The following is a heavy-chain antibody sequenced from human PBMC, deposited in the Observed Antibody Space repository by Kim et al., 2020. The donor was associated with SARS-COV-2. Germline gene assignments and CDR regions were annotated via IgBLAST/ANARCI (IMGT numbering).Heavy chain of an antibody. CDR1: GFSFSSYG. CDR3: ARGPVDPKDGWYFDL. Sequence: GGSLRLSCAASGFSFSSYGMHWVRQASGKGLEWVAYISYDGSDKFYADSVKGRFTISRDNSENTLYLQTNSLRADDTSVFYCARGPVDPKDGWYFDLWGRGTLVTVSS. D-gene: IGHD5-12*01. V-gene: IGHV3-33*01. CDR2: ISYDGSDK. J-gene: IGHJ2*01.